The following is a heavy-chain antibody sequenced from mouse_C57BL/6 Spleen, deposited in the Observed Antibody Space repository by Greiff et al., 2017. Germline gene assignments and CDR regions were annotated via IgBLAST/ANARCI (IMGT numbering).Heavy chain of an antibody. CDR1: GFTFSDYG. V-gene: IGHV5-17*01. Sequence: EVQGVESGGGLVKPGGSLILSCAASGFTFSDYGMHWVSQAPAKGLARVAYISSSSSTIYYADTVQGRFTISRDNAKTTLFPQMTSLRSEDTAIYDCARSIITTLVGPFDYWGQGTTRTVSS. D-gene: IGHD1-1*01. CDR3: ARSIITTLVGPFDY. CDR2: ISSSSSTI. J-gene: IGHJ2*01.